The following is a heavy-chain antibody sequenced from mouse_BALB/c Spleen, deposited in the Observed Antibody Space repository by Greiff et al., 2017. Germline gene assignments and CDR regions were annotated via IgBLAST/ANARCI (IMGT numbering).Heavy chain of an antibody. CDR2: IRNKANGYTT. CDR1: GFTFTDYY. CDR3: ARDAHENYFDY. V-gene: IGHV7-3*02. D-gene: IGHD1-3*01. J-gene: IGHJ2*01. Sequence: EVMLVESGGGLVQPGGSLRLSCATSGFTFTDYYMSWVRQPPGKALEWLGFIRNKANGYTTEYSASVKGRFTISRDNSQSILYLQMNTLRAEDSATYYCARDAHENYFDYWGQGTTLTVSS.